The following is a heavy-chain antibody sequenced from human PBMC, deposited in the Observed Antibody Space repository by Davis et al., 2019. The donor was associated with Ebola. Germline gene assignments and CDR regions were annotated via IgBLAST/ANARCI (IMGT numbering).Heavy chain of an antibody. D-gene: IGHD3-3*01. CDR3: ARDRGTYYDFWSGYSPVRNWFDP. J-gene: IGHJ5*02. Sequence: GESLKISCAASGFTFSSYAMSWVRQAPGKGLEWVSAISGSGGSTYYADSVKGRFTISRDNAKNSLYLQMNSLRAEDTAVYYCARDRGTYYDFWSGYSPVRNWFDPWGQGTLVTVSS. CDR2: ISGSGGST. CDR1: GFTFSSYA. V-gene: IGHV3-23*01.